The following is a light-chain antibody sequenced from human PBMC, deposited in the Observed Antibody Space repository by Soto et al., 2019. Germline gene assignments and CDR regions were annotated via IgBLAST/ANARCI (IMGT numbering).Light chain of an antibody. Sequence: DIQMTQSPSTLSAYVGDRVTITCRASQSIFNWLAWYQQKPGKAPNLLIYDASSLQSGVPARFSGSGSWTEFTLTISSLQPDDSATYYCHQYKSATFGQGTKLEI. V-gene: IGKV1-5*01. CDR2: DAS. CDR1: QSIFNW. CDR3: HQYKSAT. J-gene: IGKJ2*01.